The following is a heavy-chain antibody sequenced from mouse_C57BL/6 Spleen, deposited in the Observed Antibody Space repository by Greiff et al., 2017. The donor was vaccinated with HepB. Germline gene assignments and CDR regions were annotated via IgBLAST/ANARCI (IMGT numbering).Heavy chain of an antibody. V-gene: IGHV1-82*01. J-gene: IGHJ2*01. CDR3: ARDTTVEN. CDR1: GYAFSSSW. Sequence: VQLQQSGPELVKPGASVKISCKASGYAFSSSWMNWVKQRPGKGLEWIGRIYPGDGDTNYNGKFKGKATLTADKSSSTAYMQLSSLTSEDSAVYFCARDTTVENWGQGTTLTVSS. CDR2: IYPGDGDT. D-gene: IGHD1-1*01.